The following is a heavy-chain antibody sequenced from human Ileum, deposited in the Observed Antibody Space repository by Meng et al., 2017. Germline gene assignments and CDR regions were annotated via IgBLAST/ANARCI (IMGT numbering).Heavy chain of an antibody. CDR1: GGSVSSAGYQ. Sequence: VQLQESGPGLGRPSWTFSLICTVSGGSVSSAGYQWGWIRQPPGKGLEWIGYASTNYNPSLKSRVTISLDTSKNQFSLKLSSVTAADTAVYYCARDHWGSLDYWGQGILVTVSS. CDR2: AST. J-gene: IGHJ4*02. D-gene: IGHD7-27*01. CDR3: ARDHWGSLDY. V-gene: IGHV4-61*08.